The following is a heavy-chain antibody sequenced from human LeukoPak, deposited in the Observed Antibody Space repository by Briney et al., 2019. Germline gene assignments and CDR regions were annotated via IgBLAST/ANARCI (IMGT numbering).Heavy chain of an antibody. CDR3: ARELEGYGSGTYYSGYYFDY. CDR1: GYTFTGYY. D-gene: IGHD3-10*01. V-gene: IGHV1-2*02. CDR2: INPNSGGS. J-gene: IGHJ4*02. Sequence: ASVKVSCKASGYTFTGYYMHWVRQAPGQGLEWMGWINPNSGGSNYAQKFQGRVTMTRDTSISTAYMELSRLTTDDTAVYYCARELEGYGSGTYYSGYYFDYWGQGTPVTVSS.